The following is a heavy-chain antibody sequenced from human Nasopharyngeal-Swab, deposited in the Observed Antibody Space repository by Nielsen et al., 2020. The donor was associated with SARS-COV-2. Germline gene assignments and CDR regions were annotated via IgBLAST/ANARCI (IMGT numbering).Heavy chain of an antibody. Sequence: ASAQNSCKASGYTFISYGISCVLQAPGQGLEWMGWIGAYNGNTNYAQKLQGRVTMTTDTSMSTAYMELRSLRSDDTAVYYCARVSGWAYIYYYYGMDVWGQGTTVTVSS. CDR1: GYTFISYG. CDR2: IGAYNGNT. CDR3: ARVSGWAYIYYYYGMDV. D-gene: IGHD3-10*01. J-gene: IGHJ6*02. V-gene: IGHV1-18*01.